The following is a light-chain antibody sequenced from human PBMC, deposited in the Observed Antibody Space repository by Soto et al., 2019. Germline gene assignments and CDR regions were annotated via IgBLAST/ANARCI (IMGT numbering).Light chain of an antibody. V-gene: IGKV1-5*03. CDR2: MSS. CDR3: QRYYTFSHT. Sequence: DIQMTQSPSTLSASVGDTVTITCRASQNINNWLAWYQQKPGKAPKLLIYMSSSLESGVPSKFSGSGSGTEFTLTISGLQPDDFATYYCQRYYTFSHTFGQGPKLEIK. CDR1: QNINNW. J-gene: IGKJ2*01.